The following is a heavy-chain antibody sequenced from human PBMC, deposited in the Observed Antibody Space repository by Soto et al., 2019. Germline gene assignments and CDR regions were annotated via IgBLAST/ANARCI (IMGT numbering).Heavy chain of an antibody. J-gene: IGHJ5*02. V-gene: IGHV1-18*01. CDR3: AREAFGVQASWFDP. Sequence: QIQLVQYGSEVRMPGASVKVSCKASGYIFTTYSITWVRQAPGQGLEWMGWVSASNGKTNYAQKFEDRVTMTTDTSTTTAYMELRSLRSDDTAVYYCAREAFGVQASWFDPWGQGTLVTVSS. CDR1: GYIFTTYS. CDR2: VSASNGKT. D-gene: IGHD3-10*01.